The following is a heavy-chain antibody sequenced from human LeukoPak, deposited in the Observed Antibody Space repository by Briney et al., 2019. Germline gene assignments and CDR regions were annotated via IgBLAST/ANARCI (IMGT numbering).Heavy chain of an antibody. CDR3: AREILRYCSGGRCYTGGYFDS. V-gene: IGHV1-18*01. Sequence: ASVKLLCKASGHTFTSYGISWVRQAPGQGLEWMGWMSAYNGNTNYAQKLQGRVTMTTDTSTSTAYMELRSMRSDDTAVYYCAREILRYCSGGRCYTGGYFDSWGQGTLVTVSS. D-gene: IGHD2-15*01. CDR2: MSAYNGNT. J-gene: IGHJ4*02. CDR1: GHTFTSYG.